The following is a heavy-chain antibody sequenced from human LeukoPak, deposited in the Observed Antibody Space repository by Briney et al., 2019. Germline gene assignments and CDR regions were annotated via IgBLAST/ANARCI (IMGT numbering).Heavy chain of an antibody. Sequence: PGGSLRLSYAASGFTFSSYSMNWVRQAPGKGLEWVSSISSSSSYIYYADSVKGRFTISRDNAKNSLYLQMNSLRAEDTAVYYCARGADYGDAFDIWGQGTMVTVSS. D-gene: IGHD4-17*01. CDR3: ARGADYGDAFDI. J-gene: IGHJ3*02. CDR1: GFTFSSYS. CDR2: ISSSSSYI. V-gene: IGHV3-21*01.